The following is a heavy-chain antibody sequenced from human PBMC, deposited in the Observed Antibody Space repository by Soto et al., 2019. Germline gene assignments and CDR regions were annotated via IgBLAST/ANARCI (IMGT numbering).Heavy chain of an antibody. Sequence: VASVKVSCKASGYTFTSYAMHWVRQAPGQRLEWMGWINPNSGGTNYAQKFQGWVTMTRDTSISTAYMELSRLRSDDTAVYYCARGISPLDAFDIWGQGTMVTVSS. D-gene: IGHD2-21*01. CDR3: ARGISPLDAFDI. J-gene: IGHJ3*02. CDR2: INPNSGGT. V-gene: IGHV1-2*04. CDR1: GYTFTSYA.